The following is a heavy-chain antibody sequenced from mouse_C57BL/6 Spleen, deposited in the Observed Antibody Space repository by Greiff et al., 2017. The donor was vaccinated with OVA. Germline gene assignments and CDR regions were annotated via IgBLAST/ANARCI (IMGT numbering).Heavy chain of an antibody. Sequence: VQLQQSGPELVKPGASVKISCKASGYAFSSSWMNWVNPRPVTVLEWIGRIYPGDGDTNYNGKFKGKATLTADKSSSTAYMQLSSLTSEDSAVYFCAKGYFDVWGTGTTVTVSS. J-gene: IGHJ1*03. CDR2: IYPGDGDT. V-gene: IGHV1-82*01. CDR3: AKGYFDV. CDR1: GYAFSSSW.